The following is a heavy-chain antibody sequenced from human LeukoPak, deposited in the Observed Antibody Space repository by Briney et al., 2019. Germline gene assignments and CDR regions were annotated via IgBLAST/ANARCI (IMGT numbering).Heavy chain of an antibody. J-gene: IGHJ5*02. Sequence: KPSETLSLTCTVSGGSISSSSYYWGWIRQPPGKGLEWIGSIYYTGSTYYNPSLKSRVTISVDTSKNQFSLKLSSVTAADTAVYYCARGKKRYCSSTSCYGPGDWFDPWGQGTLVTVSS. CDR2: IYYTGST. CDR1: GGSISSSSYY. V-gene: IGHV4-39*07. D-gene: IGHD2-2*01. CDR3: ARGKKRYCSSTSCYGPGDWFDP.